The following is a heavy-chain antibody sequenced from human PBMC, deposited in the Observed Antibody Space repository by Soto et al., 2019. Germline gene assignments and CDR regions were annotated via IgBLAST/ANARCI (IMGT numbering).Heavy chain of an antibody. V-gene: IGHV3-23*01. CDR3: AKAGVTTRDYYYYYGMDV. CDR2: ISGSGGST. Sequence: GSLRLSCAASGFTFSSHAMSWVRQAPGKGLEWVSAISGSGGSTYYADSVKGRFTISRDNSKNTLYLQMNSLRAEDTAVYYCAKAGVTTRDYYYYYGMDVWGQGTTVTVSS. D-gene: IGHD4-17*01. J-gene: IGHJ6*02. CDR1: GFTFSSHA.